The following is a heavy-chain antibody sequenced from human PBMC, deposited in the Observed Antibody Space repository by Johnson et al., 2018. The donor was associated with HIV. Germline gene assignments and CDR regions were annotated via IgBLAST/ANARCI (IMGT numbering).Heavy chain of an antibody. Sequence: QVQLVESGGGVVQPGRSLRLSCAASGFTFSSYAMHWVRQAPGKGLEWVSVIYSGGSTYYAASVKGRFTISRDNSKNTLYLQVNILRAEDTAVYYCARTPTFTRTFDIWGQGTMVTVSS. CDR2: IYSGGST. CDR3: ARTPTFTRTFDI. J-gene: IGHJ3*02. V-gene: IGHV3-NL1*01. D-gene: IGHD3-10*01. CDR1: GFTFSSYA.